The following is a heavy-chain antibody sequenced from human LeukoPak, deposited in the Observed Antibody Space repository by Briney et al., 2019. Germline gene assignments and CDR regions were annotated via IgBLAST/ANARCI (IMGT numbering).Heavy chain of an antibody. CDR3: ARVVTSPPLFVIDY. J-gene: IGHJ4*02. V-gene: IGHV3-21*01. CDR2: ISSSSSYI. Sequence: GGSLRLSCAASGCTFSSYSMNWVRQAPGKGLEWVSSISSSSSYIYYADSEKGRFTISRDNAKNSLYLQMNSLRAEDTAVYYCARVVTSPPLFVIDYWGQGTLVTVSS. D-gene: IGHD2-2*01. CDR1: GCTFSSYS.